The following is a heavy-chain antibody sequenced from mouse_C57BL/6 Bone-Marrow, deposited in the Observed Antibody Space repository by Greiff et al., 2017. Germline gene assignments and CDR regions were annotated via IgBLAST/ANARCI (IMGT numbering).Heavy chain of an antibody. Sequence: QVQLQQPGAELVKPGASVKLSCKASGYTFTSYWMHWVKQRPGQGLEWIGMIHPNSGSTNYNEKFKSKATLTVDKSSSTAYMQLSSLTSEDSAVYYCARSPTGTAWLAYWGQGTLVTVSA. CDR3: ARSPTGTAWLAY. CDR1: GYTFTSYW. CDR2: IHPNSGST. D-gene: IGHD4-1*02. V-gene: IGHV1-64*01. J-gene: IGHJ3*01.